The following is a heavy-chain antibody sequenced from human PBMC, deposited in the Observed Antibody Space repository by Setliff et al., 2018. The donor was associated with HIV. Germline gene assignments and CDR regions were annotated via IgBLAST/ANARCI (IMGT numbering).Heavy chain of an antibody. V-gene: IGHV4-34*01. CDR2: INHSGST. D-gene: IGHD3-22*01. J-gene: IGHJ3*01. CDR1: GGSFSGYY. CDR3: ARVPDLYSHDSNDYRIDAFDV. Sequence: PSATLSLTCAVYGGSFSGYYWSWIRQPPGKGLEWIGEINHSGSTNYNPSLKSRVTMSVDTSKNQFSLKLSSVTAADTAVYYCARVPDLYSHDSNDYRIDAFDVWGQGTMVTVSS.